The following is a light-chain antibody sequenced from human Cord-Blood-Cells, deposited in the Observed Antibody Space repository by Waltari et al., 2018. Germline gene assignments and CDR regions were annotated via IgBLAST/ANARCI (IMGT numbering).Light chain of an antibody. CDR3: AAWDDSLNGWV. Sequence: QSVLTQPPSASGTPGQRVTISCSGSSSNIGSNTVNWYQQLPGTAPKLLIYSNKQRPSGVPERFSGSKSGTSASLAISGLQSEDEADYYWAAWDDSLNGWVFGGGTKLTVL. V-gene: IGLV1-44*01. J-gene: IGLJ3*02. CDR2: SNK. CDR1: SSNIGSNT.